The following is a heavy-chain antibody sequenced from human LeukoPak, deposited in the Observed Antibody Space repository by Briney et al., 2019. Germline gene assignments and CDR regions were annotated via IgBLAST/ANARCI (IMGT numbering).Heavy chain of an antibody. V-gene: IGHV4-61*03. D-gene: IGHD3-10*01. CDR3: ARSQNYYGSGDY. CDR2: IYYTGST. Sequence: SETLSLTCTVSGGSVSNGNYYWSWLRQPPGKSLEWIGYIYYTGSTYYNPSLEGRVTISVDTSKNHFSVKLSSVTAADTAVYYCARSQNYYGSGDYWSQGTLVTVSS. CDR1: GGSVSNGNYY. J-gene: IGHJ4*02.